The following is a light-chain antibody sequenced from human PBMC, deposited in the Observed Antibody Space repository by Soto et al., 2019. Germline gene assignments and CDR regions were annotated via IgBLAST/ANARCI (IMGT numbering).Light chain of an antibody. V-gene: IGKV1-5*03. CDR1: KNISSW. CDR2: KAS. CDR3: EPHPTYSHA. J-gene: IGKJ1*01. Sequence: SQIAESPSTGSGSGWDRVTITGRASKNISSWLAWYQQKPGKAPKLLIYKASTLKSGVPSRFSGSGSATDSTVPLSRLHPHAFQPSYCEPHPTYSHAFGQGTKVDI.